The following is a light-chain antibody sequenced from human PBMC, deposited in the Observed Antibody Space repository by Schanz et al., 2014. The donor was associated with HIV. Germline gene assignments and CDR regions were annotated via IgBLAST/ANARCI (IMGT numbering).Light chain of an antibody. Sequence: QSVLTQPPSASGTPGQRVTISCSGSSSTFSSNAVNWHQQLPGTAPKLLIYGTDQRPSGVPDRVSGSRSGTSASLAISGLQSEDEGDYYCASWDDSLNGWVFGGGTKVTVL. J-gene: IGLJ3*02. CDR3: ASWDDSLNGWV. CDR2: GTD. CDR1: SSTFSSNA. V-gene: IGLV1-44*01.